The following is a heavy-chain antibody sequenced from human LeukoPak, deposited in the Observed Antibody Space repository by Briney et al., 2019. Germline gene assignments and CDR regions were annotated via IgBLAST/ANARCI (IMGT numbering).Heavy chain of an antibody. CDR1: GDSVSSKNAA. V-gene: IGHV6-1*01. CDR2: TYYRSKWYN. D-gene: IGHD2-8*02. Sequence: SQTLSLTCAISGDSVSSKNAAWNWIRQSPSRGLEWLGRTYYRSKWYNDYAVSVKSRITINPHTSKNQFSLHLNSVTPEDAAVYYCARSTGWLNGNWGKGTLVTVSS. CDR3: ARSTGWLNGN. J-gene: IGHJ4*02.